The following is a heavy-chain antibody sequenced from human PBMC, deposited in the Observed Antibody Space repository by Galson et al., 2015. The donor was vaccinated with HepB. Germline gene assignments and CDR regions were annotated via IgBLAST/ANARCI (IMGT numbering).Heavy chain of an antibody. CDR2: IGTAGDT. J-gene: IGHJ3*02. Sequence: SLRLSCAASGFTFSSYDMHWVRQATGKGLEWVSAIGTAGDTYYPGSVKGRFTISRENAKNSLYLQMNSLRAGDTAVYYCARGRDYYDSDAFDIWGQGTMVTVSS. D-gene: IGHD3-22*01. CDR1: GFTFSSYD. CDR3: ARGRDYYDSDAFDI. V-gene: IGHV3-13*01.